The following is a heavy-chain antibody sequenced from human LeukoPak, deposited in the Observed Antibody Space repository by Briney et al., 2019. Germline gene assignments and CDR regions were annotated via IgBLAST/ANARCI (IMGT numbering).Heavy chain of an antibody. CDR3: VRDNIVVTVAIYFDN. Sequence: GGCLRLSCVTSGFTFSSHWMSWVRQAPGKRLERVANIKQDGSETYYADCVKGRFTISRDNPKNSLNLQMDSLRAEDTAIYYCVRDNIVVTVAIYFDNWGQGTLVTVSS. CDR2: IKQDGSET. J-gene: IGHJ4*02. D-gene: IGHD2-2*02. V-gene: IGHV3-7*01. CDR1: GFTFSSHW.